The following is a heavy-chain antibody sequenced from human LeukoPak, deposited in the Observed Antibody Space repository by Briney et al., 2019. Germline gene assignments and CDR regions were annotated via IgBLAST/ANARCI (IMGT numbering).Heavy chain of an antibody. V-gene: IGHV3-48*03. D-gene: IGHD6-13*01. CDR3: ARYFSSSCDY. Sequence: GGSLRLSCAASGFTFSSYEMNWVRQAPGKGLEWVSYISSSGSTIYYADSVKGRFTISRDNAKNSLYLQMNSLRAEDTAVYYCARYFSSSCDYWGQGTLVTVSS. CDR2: ISSSGSTI. CDR1: GFTFSSYE. J-gene: IGHJ4*02.